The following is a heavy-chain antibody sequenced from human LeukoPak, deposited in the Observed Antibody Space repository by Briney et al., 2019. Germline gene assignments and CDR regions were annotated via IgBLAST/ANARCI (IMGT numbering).Heavy chain of an antibody. CDR3: TRDLPANYYYDSSGYLVWFDP. V-gene: IGHV3-49*04. D-gene: IGHD3-22*01. J-gene: IGHJ5*02. CDR1: GFTFGDYA. CDR2: IRSKAYGGTT. Sequence: GGSLRLSCTASGFTFGDYAMSWVRQAPGKGLEWVGFIRSKAYGGTTEYAASVKGRFTISRDDSKSIAYLQMNSLKTEDTAVYYCTRDLPANYYYDSSGYLVWFDPWGQGTLVTVSS.